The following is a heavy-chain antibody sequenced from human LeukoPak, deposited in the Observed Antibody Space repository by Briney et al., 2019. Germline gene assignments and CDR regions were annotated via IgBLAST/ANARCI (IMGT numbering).Heavy chain of an antibody. D-gene: IGHD2-15*01. CDR2: ISYDGSNR. J-gene: IGHJ4*02. V-gene: IGHV3-30*03. CDR3: ARDIGDCSSGTCHSDYIDY. CDR1: GFTFSTYG. Sequence: PGGSLRLSCAASGFTFSTYGMHWVRQAPGKGLEWVAVISYDGSNRYYTDSVKGRFTISRDNSKNTLYLQMNSLRTEDTAVYYCARDIGDCSSGTCHSDYIDYWGQGTLVTVSS.